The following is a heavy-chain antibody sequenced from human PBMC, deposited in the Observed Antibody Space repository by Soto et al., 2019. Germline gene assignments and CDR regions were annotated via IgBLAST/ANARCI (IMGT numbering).Heavy chain of an antibody. CDR2: ISGSGGST. J-gene: IGHJ6*03. V-gene: IGHV3-23*01. CDR3: AKEDIVVVPAARDYYYMDV. CDR1: GFTFSSYA. D-gene: IGHD2-2*01. Sequence: EVQLLESGGGLGQPGGSLRLSCAASGFTFSSYAMNWVRQAPGKGLEWVSTISGSGGSTYYADSVKGRFTISRDNSKNTLYLQMTSLRVEDTAVYYCAKEDIVVVPAARDYYYMDVWGKGTTVNVSS.